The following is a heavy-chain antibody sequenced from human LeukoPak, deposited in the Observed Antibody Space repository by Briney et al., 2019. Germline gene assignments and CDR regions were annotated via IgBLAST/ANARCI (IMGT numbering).Heavy chain of an antibody. CDR1: GYTFSGYY. CDR2: INPNSGGT. Sequence: ASVTVSCKASGYTFSGYYIHWVRQAPGQGLEWMGWINPNSGGTNYTQKFQGRVTMTRDTSISTAYMELSWLTSDDTAVYYCARDQGVVTSIFSLGYFELWGRGTLVTVSS. CDR3: ARDQGVVTSIFSLGYFEL. J-gene: IGHJ2*01. D-gene: IGHD2-21*02. V-gene: IGHV1-2*02.